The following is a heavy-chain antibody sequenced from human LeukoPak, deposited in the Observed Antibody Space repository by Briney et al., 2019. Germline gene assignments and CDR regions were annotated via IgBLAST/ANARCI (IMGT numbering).Heavy chain of an antibody. D-gene: IGHD6-13*01. Sequence: PGGSLRLSCAASGFTFRNYGMHWVRQAPGKGLEWVALIWYDGSNKYYADSVKGRFTIPRDNSNNTLYLQISSLRPEDTAMYYCAKGPAVLAADFDYWGQGTLITVSS. J-gene: IGHJ4*02. CDR3: AKGPAVLAADFDY. CDR1: GFTFRNYG. CDR2: IWYDGSNK. V-gene: IGHV3-33*06.